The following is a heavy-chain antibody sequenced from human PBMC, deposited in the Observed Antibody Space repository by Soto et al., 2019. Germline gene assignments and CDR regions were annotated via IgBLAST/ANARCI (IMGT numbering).Heavy chain of an antibody. D-gene: IGHD6-19*01. Sequence: PSETLSLTCTVSGGSVNSANYCWSWIRQPPGKGLEWIGNILYTGTTNYNPSLKSRVTISKDTSKDQFSLKLASVTAADTAVYYCASRYKYTSGWYSRDPWGQGILVTVSS. CDR3: ASRYKYTSGWYSRDP. CDR1: GGSVNSANYC. CDR2: ILYTGTT. V-gene: IGHV4-61*01. J-gene: IGHJ5*02.